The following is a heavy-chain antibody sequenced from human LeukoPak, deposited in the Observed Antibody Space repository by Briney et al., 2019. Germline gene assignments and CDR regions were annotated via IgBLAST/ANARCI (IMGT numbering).Heavy chain of an antibody. V-gene: IGHV3-23*01. CDR2: ISGSGGST. CDR1: GSTFSSYA. D-gene: IGHD3-10*01. J-gene: IGHJ6*02. Sequence: GSLRLSCAASGSTFSSYAMSWVRQAPGKGLEWVSAISGSGGSTYYADSVKGRFAISRDNSKNTLYLQMNSLRAEDTAVYYCAKDFPSGLYYYGMDVWGQGSTVTVSS. CDR3: AKDFPSGLYYYGMDV.